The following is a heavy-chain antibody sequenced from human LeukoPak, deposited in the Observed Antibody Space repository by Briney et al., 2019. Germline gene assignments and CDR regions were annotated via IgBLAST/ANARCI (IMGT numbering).Heavy chain of an antibody. CDR3: ARGSYYYGSGSYSKGPFDP. V-gene: IGHV1-69*13. D-gene: IGHD3-10*01. J-gene: IGHJ5*02. CDR1: GGTFSSYA. CDR2: IIPIFGTA. Sequence: ASVKVSCKASGGTFSSYAISWVRQAPGQGLEWMGGIIPIFGTANYAQKFQGRVTITADESTSTAYMELSSLRSEDTAVYYCARGSYYYGSGSYSKGPFDPWGQGTLVTVSS.